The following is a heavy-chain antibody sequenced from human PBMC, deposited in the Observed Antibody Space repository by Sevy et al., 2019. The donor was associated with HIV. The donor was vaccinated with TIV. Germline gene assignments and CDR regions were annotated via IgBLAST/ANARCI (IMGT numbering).Heavy chain of an antibody. D-gene: IGHD6-13*01. V-gene: IGHV3-9*01. Sequence: GGSLRLSCAASGFTFSTYGMHWVRQAPGKGLEWVSGISSNSGSIGYADSVKGRFTISRDNAKNSLYLQINSLRDEDTALYYCAKEMRSSGWYFFDYWGQGTLVTVSS. CDR3: AKEMRSSGWYFFDY. J-gene: IGHJ4*02. CDR1: GFTFSTYG. CDR2: ISSNSGSI.